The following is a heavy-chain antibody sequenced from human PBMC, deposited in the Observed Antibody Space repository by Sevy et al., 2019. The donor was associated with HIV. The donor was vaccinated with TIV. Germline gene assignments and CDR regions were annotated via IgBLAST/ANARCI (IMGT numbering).Heavy chain of an antibody. Sequence: GGSLRLSCAASGFTFSSYAMSWDRQAPGKGLEWVSAISGSGGSTYYAHSVKGRFTISRDNSKNTLYLQMNSLRAEDTAVYYCAKELGYCSSTSCYLRGYYYYYGMDVWGQGTTVTVSS. J-gene: IGHJ6*02. CDR1: GFTFSSYA. CDR3: AKELGYCSSTSCYLRGYYYYYGMDV. CDR2: ISGSGGST. D-gene: IGHD2-2*01. V-gene: IGHV3-23*01.